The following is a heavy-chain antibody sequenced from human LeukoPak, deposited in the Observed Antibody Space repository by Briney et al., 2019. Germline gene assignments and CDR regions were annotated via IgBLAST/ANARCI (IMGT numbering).Heavy chain of an antibody. V-gene: IGHV4-59*11. Sequence: KSSETLSLNCIVSGGSISSHYWSWIRQPPGQGLEWIGYIYYSGSTNYNPSLKSRVTISVDTSKNQFSPKLSSVTAADTAVYYCARVRSYYFDYWGQGTLVTVSS. CDR3: ARVRSYYFDY. CDR1: GGSISSHY. J-gene: IGHJ4*02. CDR2: IYYSGST. D-gene: IGHD6-6*01.